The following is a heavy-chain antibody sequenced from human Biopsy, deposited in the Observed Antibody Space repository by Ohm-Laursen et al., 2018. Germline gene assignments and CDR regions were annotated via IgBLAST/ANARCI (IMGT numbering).Heavy chain of an antibody. V-gene: IGHV1-2*02. CDR1: GYTFTDYF. J-gene: IGHJ4*02. Sequence: SSVKVSCKTSGYTFTDYFVHWVRQAPGQGLEWMGWINPNSGVTNYAQRFQGRVTMTRDTSISTACMELSRLRSDDTAVYYCARDPRYGYGSYFDYWGQGTLVAVSS. CDR2: INPNSGVT. CDR3: ARDPRYGYGSYFDY. D-gene: IGHD3-10*01.